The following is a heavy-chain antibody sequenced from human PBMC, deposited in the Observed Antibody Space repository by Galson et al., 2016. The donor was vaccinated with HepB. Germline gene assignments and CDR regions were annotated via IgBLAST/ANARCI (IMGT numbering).Heavy chain of an antibody. CDR3: ASHLGGSSLDPFDI. D-gene: IGHD3-16*01. CDR1: GFTFSSYA. Sequence: SLRLSCAASGFTFSSYAMGWLRQAPGKGLEWVSVSASGDITYYAHSVKGRFTISRDKSKNTLFLNMISLRAEDTASYYCASHLGGSSLDPFDIWGRGTMVTVSS. CDR2: SASGDIT. J-gene: IGHJ3*02. V-gene: IGHV3-23*01.